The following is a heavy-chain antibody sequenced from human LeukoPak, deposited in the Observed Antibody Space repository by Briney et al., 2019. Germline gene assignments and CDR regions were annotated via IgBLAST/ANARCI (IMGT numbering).Heavy chain of an antibody. CDR1: GFTVGTQY. D-gene: IGHD3-10*01. CDR2: LYSGGDT. Sequence: GGSLRLSCAASGFTVGTQYMNWVRQAPGKGLEWVSILYSGGDTYYADSVKGRFTISRDNSRNTMSLQMNSLRIEDTAAYYCARVGDHYHWYFDLWGRGTLVTVSS. J-gene: IGHJ2*01. CDR3: ARVGDHYHWYFDL. V-gene: IGHV3-53*01.